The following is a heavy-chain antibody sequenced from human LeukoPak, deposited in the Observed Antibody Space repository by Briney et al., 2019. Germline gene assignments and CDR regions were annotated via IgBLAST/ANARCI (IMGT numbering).Heavy chain of an antibody. D-gene: IGHD5-18*01. V-gene: IGHV1-58*02. Sequence: GTSVKVSCKASGFTFTSSAMQWVRQACGQRLEWIGWIVVGSGNTNYAQKFQERVTITRDMSTSTAYMELSSLRSEDTAAYYCAAVLDSYGYVYYMDVWGKGTTVTVSS. CDR1: GFTFTSSA. J-gene: IGHJ6*03. CDR2: IVVGSGNT. CDR3: AAVLDSYGYVYYMDV.